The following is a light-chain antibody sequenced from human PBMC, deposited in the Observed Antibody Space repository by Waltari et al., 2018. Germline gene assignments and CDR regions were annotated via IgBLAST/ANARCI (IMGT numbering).Light chain of an antibody. CDR2: GAS. J-gene: IGKJ1*01. V-gene: IGKV3-20*01. CDR3: QHYLRLPVT. CDR1: QSVSRA. Sequence: EIVLTQSPGTLSLSLGERATVPCRASQSVSRALAWYQQKPGQAPRLLIYGASTRPTGIPDRFSGSGSGTDFSLTSSRLEPDDFAVYYCQHYLRLPVTFGQGTTVEI.